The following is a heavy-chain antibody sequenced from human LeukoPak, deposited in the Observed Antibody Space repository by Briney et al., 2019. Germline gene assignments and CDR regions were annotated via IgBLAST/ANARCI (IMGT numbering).Heavy chain of an antibody. CDR1: GGSISSGGYS. J-gene: IGHJ4*02. Sequence: SQTLSLTCAVSGGSISSGGYSWSWIRQPPGKGLEWIGYIYHSGSTNYNPSLKSRVTISVDTSKNQFFLKLTSVTAADTAVYYCARQGPRAAAAYYFDSWGQGTLVTVSS. CDR2: IYHSGST. CDR3: ARQGPRAAAAYYFDS. V-gene: IGHV4-30-2*02. D-gene: IGHD6-13*01.